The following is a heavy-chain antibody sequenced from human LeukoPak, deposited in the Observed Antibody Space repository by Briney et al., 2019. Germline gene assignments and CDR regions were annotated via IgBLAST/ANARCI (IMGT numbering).Heavy chain of an antibody. D-gene: IGHD5-18*01. CDR1: GFTFIRHW. Sequence: PGGSLRLSCGASGFTFIRHWISWVRQAPGKGLEWVANIKEDGSEIHYVDSVKGRFTISRDNAENSLYLQMNSLRAEDTAVYYCVRESTYTYAYALDYWGHGTLVTVSS. CDR3: VRESTYTYAYALDY. J-gene: IGHJ4*01. CDR2: IKEDGSEI. V-gene: IGHV3-7*01.